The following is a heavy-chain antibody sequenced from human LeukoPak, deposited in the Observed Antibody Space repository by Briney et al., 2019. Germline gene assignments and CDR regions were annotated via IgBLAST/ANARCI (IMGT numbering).Heavy chain of an antibody. D-gene: IGHD3-22*01. CDR3: ARGEYYSDTSSYFDY. V-gene: IGHV3-30*03. Sequence: GRSLRLSCAASGFTFSSYGMNWVRQAPGKGLEWVAVISYDGSNKYYADSVKGRFTISRDNSKNTLLVQMSSLRAEGTAVYYCARGEYYSDTSSYFDYWGQGTLVTVSS. J-gene: IGHJ4*02. CDR1: GFTFSSYG. CDR2: ISYDGSNK.